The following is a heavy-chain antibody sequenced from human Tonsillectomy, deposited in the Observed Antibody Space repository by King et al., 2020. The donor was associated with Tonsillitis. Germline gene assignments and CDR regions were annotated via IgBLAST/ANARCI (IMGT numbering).Heavy chain of an antibody. CDR2: IVVGSGNT. CDR3: AAGYYYDSSGYYDKDY. J-gene: IGHJ4*02. D-gene: IGHD3-22*01. CDR1: GFTFTSSA. V-gene: IGHV1-58*01. Sequence: LQLVQSGPEVKKPGTSVKVSCKASGFTFTSSAVQWVRQARGQRLEWIGWIVVGSGNTNYAQKFQERVTITRDMSTSTAYMELSSLRSEDTAVYYCAAGYYYDSSGYYDKDYWGQGTLVTVSS.